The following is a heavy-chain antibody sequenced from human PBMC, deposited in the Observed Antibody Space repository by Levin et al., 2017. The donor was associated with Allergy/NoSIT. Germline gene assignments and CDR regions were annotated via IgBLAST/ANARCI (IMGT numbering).Heavy chain of an antibody. CDR2: ISSSSSYI. D-gene: IGHD6-19*01. CDR3: ARSSVAGFDY. V-gene: IGHV3-21*01. CDR1: GFTFSSYS. Sequence: GVSLKISCAASGFTFSSYSMNWVRQAPGKGLEWVSSISSSSSYIYYADSVKGRFTISRDNAKNSLYLQMNSLRAEDTAVYYCARSSVAGFDYWGQGTLVTVSS. J-gene: IGHJ4*02.